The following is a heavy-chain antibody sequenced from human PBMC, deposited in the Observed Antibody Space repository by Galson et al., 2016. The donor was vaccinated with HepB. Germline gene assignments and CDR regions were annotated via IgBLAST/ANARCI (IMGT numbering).Heavy chain of an antibody. D-gene: IGHD3-10*01. Sequence: SVKVSCKASGGTFSNYIITWVRQAPGRGPEWMGGIVPVFGTTNYAQKFQDRVTITADKSTNIAYMELRSLTSEDTAVYYCAKDRNYILQYYFGMDVWGQGTTVTVSS. CDR2: IVPVFGTT. V-gene: IGHV1-69*06. CDR1: GGTFSNYI. J-gene: IGHJ6*02. CDR3: AKDRNYILQYYFGMDV.